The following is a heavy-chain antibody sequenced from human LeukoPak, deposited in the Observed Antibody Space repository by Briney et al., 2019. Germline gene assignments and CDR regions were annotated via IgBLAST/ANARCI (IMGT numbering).Heavy chain of an antibody. Sequence: GGSLRLSCAASGFTVSLYYMTWVRQAPGKGLEWVSVIYSGGPTYYADSVKGRFTISRDNSKNTVYLQMNSLRGEDTAVYFCARGWVVATGGFDMWGQGTLVTVSS. D-gene: IGHD2-8*02. J-gene: IGHJ4*02. CDR2: IYSGGPT. CDR3: ARGWVVATGGFDM. V-gene: IGHV3-53*01. CDR1: GFTVSLYY.